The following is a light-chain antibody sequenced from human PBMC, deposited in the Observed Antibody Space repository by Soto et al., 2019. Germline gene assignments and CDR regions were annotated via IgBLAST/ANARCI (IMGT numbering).Light chain of an antibody. CDR2: AAS. Sequence: DIQLTQSPSFLSASPGDRVTITCRASQGIRSYLAWYQQSPVRAPKLLIYAASTLQSGVPSRFSGSGSGTDFTLTISSLQPDDFATYYCQQYYSYPITFGQGTRLEIK. J-gene: IGKJ5*01. CDR1: QGIRSY. V-gene: IGKV1-9*01. CDR3: QQYYSYPIT.